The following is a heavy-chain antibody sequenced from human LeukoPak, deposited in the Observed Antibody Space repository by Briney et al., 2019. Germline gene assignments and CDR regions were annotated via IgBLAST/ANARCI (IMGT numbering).Heavy chain of an antibody. CDR3: ARTPPNWGADY. Sequence: ASVKVSCKASGYTFTSYDINWVRQATGQGLEWMGWMNPNSGNTGYAQKFQGRVTMTRDTSIGTAYLELSSLKSEDTAVYYCARTPPNWGADYWGQGTLVTVPS. CDR1: GYTFTSYD. V-gene: IGHV1-8*01. CDR2: MNPNSGNT. D-gene: IGHD7-27*01. J-gene: IGHJ4*02.